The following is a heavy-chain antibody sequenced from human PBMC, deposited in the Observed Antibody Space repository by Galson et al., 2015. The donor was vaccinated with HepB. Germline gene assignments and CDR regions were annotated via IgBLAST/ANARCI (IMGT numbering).Heavy chain of an antibody. CDR2: ISYDGSNK. D-gene: IGHD6-13*01. V-gene: IGHV3-30*03. CDR3: ARDNSAGYGMDV. CDR1: GFTFSSYS. J-gene: IGHJ6*02. Sequence: SLRLSCAASGFTFSSYSMNWVRQAPGKGLEWVAVISYDGSNKYYADSVKGRFTISRDNSKNTLYLQMNSLRAEDTAVYYCARDNSAGYGMDVWGQGTTVTVSS.